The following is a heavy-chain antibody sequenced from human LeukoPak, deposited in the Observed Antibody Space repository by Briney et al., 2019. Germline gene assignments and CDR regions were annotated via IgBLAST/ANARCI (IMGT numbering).Heavy chain of an antibody. J-gene: IGHJ4*02. V-gene: IGHV4-4*07. Sequence: SETLSLTCTVSSGSINSYYWGWVRQPAGRGLEWIGRIYTTGKTDYNPSLKSRLTMSVDTSKRQFSLNLKSVIAADTAIYYCARHGYTASHYFLDFWSQGTLVTVSS. CDR3: ARHGYTASHYFLDF. CDR2: IYTTGKT. CDR1: SGSINSYY. D-gene: IGHD2-2*02.